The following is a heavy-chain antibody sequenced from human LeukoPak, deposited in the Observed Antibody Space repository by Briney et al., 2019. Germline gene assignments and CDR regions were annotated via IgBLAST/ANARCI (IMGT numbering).Heavy chain of an antibody. CDR3: AKDLSGYAYDRALRAFDI. CDR2: ISGSGGST. V-gene: IGHV3-23*01. J-gene: IGHJ3*02. D-gene: IGHD3-22*01. CDR1: GFTFSSYA. Sequence: GGSLRLSCAASGFTFSSYAMSWVRQAPGKGLEWVSAISGSGGSTYYADSVKGRFTISRDNSKNTLYLQMNSLRAEDTAVYYCAKDLSGYAYDRALRAFDIWGQGTMVTVSS.